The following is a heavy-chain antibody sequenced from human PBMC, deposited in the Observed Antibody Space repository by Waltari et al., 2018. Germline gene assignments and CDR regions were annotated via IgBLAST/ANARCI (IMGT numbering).Heavy chain of an antibody. CDR2: IKQDGSEK. D-gene: IGHD6-6*01. V-gene: IGHV3-7*01. J-gene: IGHJ4*02. Sequence: EVQLVESGGGLVQPGGSLRLSCAASGFTFSSYWMSWVRQATGKGLEWVANIKQDGSEKDYGDSVKGRFTISRDNAKNSLYLQMNSLRAEDTAVYYCARLIAARPSPGGYWGQGTLVTVSS. CDR3: ARLIAARPSPGGY. CDR1: GFTFSSYW.